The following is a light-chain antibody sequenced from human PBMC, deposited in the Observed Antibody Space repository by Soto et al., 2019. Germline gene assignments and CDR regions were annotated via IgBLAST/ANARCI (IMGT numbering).Light chain of an antibody. CDR2: DAS. J-gene: IGKJ3*01. V-gene: IGKV3-11*01. CDR3: QQRSNWPFT. CDR1: QSVSGY. Sequence: EIVLTQSPATLSLSPGERATLSCRASQSVSGYLAWYQQKPGQAPRLLIYDASNRATGIPARFSGSGSGTDFTHNITSLEPGDLAVYYCQQRSNWPFTFGPGTTVDVK.